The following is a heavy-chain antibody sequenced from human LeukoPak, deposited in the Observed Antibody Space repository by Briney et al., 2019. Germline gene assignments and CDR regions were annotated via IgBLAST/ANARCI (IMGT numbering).Heavy chain of an antibody. CDR1: GGSISSYY. J-gene: IGHJ6*04. CDR2: IYYSGST. CDR3: ARVKSGDGVDV. Sequence: SETLSLTCTVSGGSISSYYWSWIRQPPGKGLEWIGYIYYSGSTNYNPSLKSRVTISVDTSKNQFSLKLSSVTAADTAVYYCARVKSGDGVDVWGKGTTVTISS. V-gene: IGHV4-59*01. D-gene: IGHD2-21*02.